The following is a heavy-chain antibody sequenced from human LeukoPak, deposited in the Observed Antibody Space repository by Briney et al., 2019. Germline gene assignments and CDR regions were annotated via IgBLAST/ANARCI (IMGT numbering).Heavy chain of an antibody. V-gene: IGHV4-31*03. CDR2: IYYSGSP. J-gene: IGHJ2*01. Sequence: PSQTLSLTCTVSGGSISSGGYYWSWIRQHPGKGQEWIGYIYYSGSPYYNPSLKSRVTISVDTSKNQFSLKLSSLTAADTAVYYCARGRITTLDWYSDLWGRGTLVAVSS. CDR1: GGSISSGGYY. CDR3: ARGRITTLDWYSDL. D-gene: IGHD3-3*01.